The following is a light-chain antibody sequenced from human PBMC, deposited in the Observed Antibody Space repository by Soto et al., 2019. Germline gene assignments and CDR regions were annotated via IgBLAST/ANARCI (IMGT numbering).Light chain of an antibody. CDR2: GAT. Sequence: IQMTQSPSTVSVSVGDRVTITCRASQDVRNWIAWYQQRPGKAPKYLIHGATTLESGIPARFSGSGSGTDFTLTISNLQSEDFAVYYCQQDADFPLTFGQGTKVNIK. V-gene: IGKV1-12*01. CDR1: QDVRNW. CDR3: QQDADFPLT. J-gene: IGKJ3*01.